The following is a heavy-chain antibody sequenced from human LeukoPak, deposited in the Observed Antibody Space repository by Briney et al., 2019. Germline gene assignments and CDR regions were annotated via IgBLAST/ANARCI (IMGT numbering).Heavy chain of an antibody. J-gene: IGHJ4*02. D-gene: IGHD5-12*01. CDR3: ARGNSDYDHDY. Sequence: GGSLRLSCAASGFTFSGYSMSWVRQAPGKGLEWVSSISTTSRYIYYADSVKARFTVSRDNAKNTLYLQMNSLRAEDTAVYYCARGNSDYDHDYWGQGTLVTVSS. CDR2: ISTTSRYI. V-gene: IGHV3-21*01. CDR1: GFTFSGYS.